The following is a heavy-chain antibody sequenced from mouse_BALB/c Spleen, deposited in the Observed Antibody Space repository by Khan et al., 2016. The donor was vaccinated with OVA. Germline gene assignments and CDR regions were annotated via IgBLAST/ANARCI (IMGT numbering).Heavy chain of an antibody. CDR1: GFTFSDYY. Sequence: EVELVEFGGGLVKPGGSLKLSCAASGFTFSDYYMYWVRQTPEKRLEWVATISDGGSSTYYPDSVKGRFTISRDNAKNNLYLQMSSLKSEDTAIYYCARAGYGGFAYWGQGTLVTVSA. V-gene: IGHV5-4*02. CDR3: ARAGYGGFAY. J-gene: IGHJ3*01. D-gene: IGHD1-1*02. CDR2: ISDGGSST.